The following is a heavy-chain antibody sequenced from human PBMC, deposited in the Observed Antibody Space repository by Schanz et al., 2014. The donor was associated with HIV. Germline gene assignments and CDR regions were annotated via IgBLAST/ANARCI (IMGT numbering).Heavy chain of an antibody. CDR3: TREGNYYGGSGPGH. J-gene: IGHJ4*02. Sequence: QVQLVESGGGVVQPGRSLRLSCAASGFTFSSYGMHWVRQAPGKGLEWVAVIWYDGSNKYYADSVKGRFTISRDNSKNTLYVQMNSLRAEDTATYYCTREGNYYGGSGPGHWGQGALVSVSS. D-gene: IGHD2-21*01. CDR2: IWYDGSNK. CDR1: GFTFSSYG. V-gene: IGHV3-33*08.